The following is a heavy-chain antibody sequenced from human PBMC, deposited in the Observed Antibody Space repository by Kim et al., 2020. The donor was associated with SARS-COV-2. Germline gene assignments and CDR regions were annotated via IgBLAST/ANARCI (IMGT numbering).Heavy chain of an antibody. D-gene: IGHD4-17*01. CDR2: T. Sequence: TDYNPSRKSRVTLSVDTSKHQFALKVSYGTAADTAGYYWARLATVDWFDPWGQGTLVTVSS. J-gene: IGHJ5*02. CDR3: ARLATVDWFDP. V-gene: IGHV4-39*01.